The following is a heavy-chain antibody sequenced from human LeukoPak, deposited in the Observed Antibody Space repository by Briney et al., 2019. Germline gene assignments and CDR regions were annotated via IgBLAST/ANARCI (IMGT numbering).Heavy chain of an antibody. CDR2: ITTSDGNT. CDR1: GFTFSSYT. CDR3: ARGMTTVAVFDY. D-gene: IGHD4-23*01. J-gene: IGHJ4*02. Sequence: GGSLRLSCAASGFTFSSYTMSWVRQAPGKGLEWVSTITTSDGNTYYADSVKGRFTVSRDNSKNTLYLQMNSLRAEDTAVYYCARGMTTVAVFDYWGQGTLVTVSS. V-gene: IGHV3-23*01.